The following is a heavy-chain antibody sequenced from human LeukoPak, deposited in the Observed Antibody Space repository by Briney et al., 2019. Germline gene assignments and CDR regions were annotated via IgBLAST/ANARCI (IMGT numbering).Heavy chain of an antibody. Sequence: ASVKVSCKASGYTFTSYDINWVRQAPGQGLEWMGIINPSGGSTSSAQNFQGRVTVTRDMSTSTVYMELSSLRSEDTAVYYCARDFGSGSYYQPRFDYWGQGTLVTVSS. CDR1: GYTFTSYD. CDR2: INPSGGST. CDR3: ARDFGSGSYYQPRFDY. V-gene: IGHV1-46*01. D-gene: IGHD3-10*01. J-gene: IGHJ4*02.